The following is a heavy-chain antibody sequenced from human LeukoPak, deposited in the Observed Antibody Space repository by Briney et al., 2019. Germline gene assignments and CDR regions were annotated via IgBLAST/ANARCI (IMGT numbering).Heavy chain of an antibody. Sequence: SVTVSCTASGYTFTSYGMSWVRQAPGQGVEWVGWISAYNGNSNYAQKLQGRVTMTTDTSTSTAYMVLRSLRSDDTAVYYCARTDTAMVHNFDYWGQGTLVTVSS. J-gene: IGHJ4*02. D-gene: IGHD5-18*01. V-gene: IGHV1-18*01. CDR3: ARTDTAMVHNFDY. CDR1: GYTFTSYG. CDR2: ISAYNGNS.